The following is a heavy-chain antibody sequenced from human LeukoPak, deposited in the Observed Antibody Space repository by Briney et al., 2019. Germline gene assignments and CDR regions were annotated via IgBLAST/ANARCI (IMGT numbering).Heavy chain of an antibody. Sequence: GGSLRLSCAASGFTFSSYWMSWGRQAPGKGLEWVANINQDGSDKYYVDSVKGRFTISRDNAKNSLYLQMNSLRAEDTAVYYCAAVAGDCSGGRCYLLRFDYWGQGTLVTVSS. V-gene: IGHV3-7*01. CDR2: INQDGSDK. CDR1: GFTFSSYW. J-gene: IGHJ4*02. D-gene: IGHD2-15*01. CDR3: AAVAGDCSGGRCYLLRFDY.